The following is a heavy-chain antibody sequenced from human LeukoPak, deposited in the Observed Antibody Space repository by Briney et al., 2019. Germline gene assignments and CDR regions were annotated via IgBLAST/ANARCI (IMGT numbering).Heavy chain of an antibody. CDR2: ICDSGST. Sequence: SETLSLTCTVSGVSISSSSYCWGWIRQPPGMGLELVGSICDSGSTYHNVSLKSRVTMSVDTPKNQFSLNLRSVTAADTAVYYCARHIRRQWLSEFDYWGQGTLVTVSS. D-gene: IGHD6-19*01. J-gene: IGHJ4*02. CDR1: GVSISSSSYC. V-gene: IGHV4-39*01. CDR3: ARHIRRQWLSEFDY.